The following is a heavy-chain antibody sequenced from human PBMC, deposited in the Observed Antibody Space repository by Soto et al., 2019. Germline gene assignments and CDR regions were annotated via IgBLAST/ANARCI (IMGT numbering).Heavy chain of an antibody. CDR2: ISGSGGST. CDR1: VCTFSSYA. CDR3: ASDIVVPAAIPPKSIYYYGMDV. J-gene: IGHJ6*02. D-gene: IGHD2-2*02. Sequence: VGSLRLSCAASVCTFSSYAMSWVRHSPGKWLEWVSAISGSGGSTYYADSVKGRFTISRDNSKNTLYLQMNSLRAEDTAVYYCASDIVVPAAIPPKSIYYYGMDVWGQGTTVTVSS. V-gene: IGHV3-23*01.